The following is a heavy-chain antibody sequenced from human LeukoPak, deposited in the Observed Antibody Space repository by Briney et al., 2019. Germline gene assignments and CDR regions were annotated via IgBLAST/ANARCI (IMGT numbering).Heavy chain of an antibody. CDR3: ARDLIWFGESNVDY. CDR2: INPNSGGT. D-gene: IGHD3-10*01. CDR1: GYTFTGYY. V-gene: IGHV1-2*02. J-gene: IGHJ4*02. Sequence: ASVKVSCKASGYTFTGYYMHWVRQAPGQGLEWMGWINPNSGGTNYAQKFQGRVTMTRDTSISTAYMELSRLRSDDTAVYYCARDLIWFGESNVDYWGQGTLVTVSS.